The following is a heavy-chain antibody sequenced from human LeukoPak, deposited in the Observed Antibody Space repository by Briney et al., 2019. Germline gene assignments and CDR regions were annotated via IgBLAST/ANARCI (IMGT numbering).Heavy chain of an antibody. J-gene: IGHJ4*02. D-gene: IGHD6-13*01. CDR2: ISYDGSNK. CDR1: GFTFSSYA. Sequence: HSGRSLRLSCAASGFTFSSYAMHWVRQAPGKGLEWVAVISYDGSNKYYADSVKGRFTISRDNSKNTLYLQMNSLRAEDTAVYYCATYSSSGSYFEYWGQGTLVTVSS. V-gene: IGHV3-30*04. CDR3: ATYSSSGSYFEY.